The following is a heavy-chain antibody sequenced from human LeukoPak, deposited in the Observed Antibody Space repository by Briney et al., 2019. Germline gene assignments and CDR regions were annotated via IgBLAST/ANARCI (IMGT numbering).Heavy chain of an antibody. Sequence: PSKTLSLTCTVSGGSISSGGYYWSWIRQHPGKGLEWIGYIYYSGSTYYNPSLKSRVTISVDTSKNQFSLKLSSVTAADTAVYYCARREVVPAAMGSTKNWFDPWGQGTLVTVSS. CDR3: ARREVVPAAMGSTKNWFDP. J-gene: IGHJ5*02. CDR2: IYYSGST. V-gene: IGHV4-31*03. D-gene: IGHD2-2*01. CDR1: GGSISSGGYY.